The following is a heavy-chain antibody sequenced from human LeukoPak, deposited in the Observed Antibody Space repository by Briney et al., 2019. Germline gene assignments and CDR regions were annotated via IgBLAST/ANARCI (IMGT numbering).Heavy chain of an antibody. CDR1: GGSISSYY. Sequence: SETLSLTCTVSGGSISSYYWSWIRQPPGKGLEWIGSIYYSGSTYYNPSLKSRVTISVDTSKNQFSLKLSSVTAADTAVYYWASITAANYYDIVTGYPAYYYYMDVWGKGTTVTISS. CDR2: IYYSGST. CDR3: ASITAANYYDIVTGYPAYYYYMDV. J-gene: IGHJ6*03. V-gene: IGHV4-59*05. D-gene: IGHD3-9*01.